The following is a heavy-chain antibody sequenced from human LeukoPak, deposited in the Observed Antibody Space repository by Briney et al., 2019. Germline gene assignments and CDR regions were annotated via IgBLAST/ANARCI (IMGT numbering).Heavy chain of an antibody. D-gene: IGHD5-18*01. V-gene: IGHV3-23*01. J-gene: IGHJ4*02. CDR1: GFTYSSYA. CDR2: ISGSGCST. Sequence: GGSLRLFCAASGFTYSSYAMRWVRPAPGKGLEWVSDISGSGCSTYYADSVKGRFTISRDNSKNTLYLQMNSLRAEDTAVYYCAKDLSGGRGYSYGFDYWGEGTLVTVYS. CDR3: AKDLSGGRGYSYGFDY.